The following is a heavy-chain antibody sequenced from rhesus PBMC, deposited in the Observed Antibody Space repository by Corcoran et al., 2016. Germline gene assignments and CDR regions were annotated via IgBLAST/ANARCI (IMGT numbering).Heavy chain of an antibody. Sequence: QVQLQESGPGPVKPSETLSLTCAVSGGSIIDYYYCYLLRPSPGTVLEWIGYIYGGSGHTSYNPSLKSRVTISTDTSKNQFSLKLSSVTAADIAVYYCARRLATVTLSYFDYWGQGVLVTVSS. V-gene: IGHV4S9*01. CDR3: ARRLATVTLSYFDY. CDR2: IYGGSGHT. D-gene: IGHD5-36*02. J-gene: IGHJ4*01. CDR1: GGSIIDYYY.